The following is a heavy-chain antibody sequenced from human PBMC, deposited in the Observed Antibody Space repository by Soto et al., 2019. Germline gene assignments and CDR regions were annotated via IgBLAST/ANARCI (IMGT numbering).Heavy chain of an antibody. J-gene: IGHJ6*03. CDR2: IIPILGIA. D-gene: IGHD6-6*01. Sequence: SVKVSCKASGGTFSSYTISWVRQAPGQGLEWMGRIIPILGIANYAQKFQGRVTITADKSTSTAYMELSSLRSEDTAVYYCAREVAARPVEYYYYYYMDVWGKGTTVTVSS. CDR3: AREVAARPVEYYYYYYMDV. V-gene: IGHV1-69*04. CDR1: GGTFSSYT.